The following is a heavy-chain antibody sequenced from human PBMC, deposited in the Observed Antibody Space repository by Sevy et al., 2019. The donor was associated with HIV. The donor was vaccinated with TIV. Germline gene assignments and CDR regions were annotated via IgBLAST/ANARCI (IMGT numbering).Heavy chain of an antibody. CDR3: TTAGEYSGSYPFDY. J-gene: IGHJ4*02. CDR2: IKSKTDGGKT. Sequence: GGSLRLSCAASGFTFSNAWMSWVRQAPGKGLEWVGRIKSKTDGGKTDYAAPVKGRFTISRDDSKNTLYLQMNSLKTEDTAVYYCTTAGEYSGSYPFDYWGQGTLVTVSS. D-gene: IGHD1-26*01. V-gene: IGHV3-15*01. CDR1: GFTFSNAW.